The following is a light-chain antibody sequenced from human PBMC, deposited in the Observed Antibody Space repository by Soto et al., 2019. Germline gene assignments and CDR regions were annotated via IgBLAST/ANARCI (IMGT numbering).Light chain of an antibody. CDR3: QQTYINPIS. J-gene: IGKJ5*01. Sequence: DIQMTQSPSSLSASVGDRVNLTCRASHSVYNYFHWYQQKPGKAPRLLVHSAVKLELGVPSRFSGSGSGTDFALTISGLQPEDFASYFCQQTYINPISFGQGTRL. V-gene: IGKV1-39*01. CDR1: HSVYNY. CDR2: SAV.